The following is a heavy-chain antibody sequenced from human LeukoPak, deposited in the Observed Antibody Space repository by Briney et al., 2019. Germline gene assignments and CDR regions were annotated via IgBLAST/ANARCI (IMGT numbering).Heavy chain of an antibody. V-gene: IGHV4-34*01. CDR1: GGSFSGYY. J-gene: IGHJ6*03. Sequence: SETLSLTCAVYGGSFSGYYWSWIRQPPGKGLEWIGEINHSGSTNYNPSLKSRVTMSVDTSKNQFSLKLSSVTAADTAVYYCARDNLMWELKQGYYYYMDVWGKGTTVTVSS. CDR2: INHSGST. CDR3: ARDNLMWELKQGYYYYMDV. D-gene: IGHD1-26*01.